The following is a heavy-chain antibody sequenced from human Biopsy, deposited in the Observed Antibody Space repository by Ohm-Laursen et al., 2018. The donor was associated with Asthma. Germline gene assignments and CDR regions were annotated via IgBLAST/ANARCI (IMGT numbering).Heavy chain of an antibody. V-gene: IGHV3-74*01. CDR2: ISHDGATS. CDR3: ARSVNGSFDY. J-gene: IGHJ4*02. Sequence: SLRLSCAASGFTFSYYWMHWVRQAPGKGLEWVSRISHDGATSNYADSVKGRFTISRDNAKNTLYLHLNTLRADDTAVYFCARSVNGSFDYWGQGTLVIVSS. D-gene: IGHD2-8*01. CDR1: GFTFSYYW.